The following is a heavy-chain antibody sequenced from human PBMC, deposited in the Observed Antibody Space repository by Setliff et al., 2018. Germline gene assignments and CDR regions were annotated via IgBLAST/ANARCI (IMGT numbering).Heavy chain of an antibody. J-gene: IGHJ4*02. CDR1: GFTFSSYW. D-gene: IGHD3-3*01. CDR2: IYAQGST. V-gene: IGHV3-66*01. CDR3: VRAYNLWSGYYFDY. Sequence: PGGSLRLSCAASGFTFSSYWMSWVRQAPGKGLEWVSVIYAQGSTSYADSVKDRFIISRDNSKNTVHLQMNNLRAEDTAMYYCVRAYNLWSGYYFDYWGQGTLVTVSS.